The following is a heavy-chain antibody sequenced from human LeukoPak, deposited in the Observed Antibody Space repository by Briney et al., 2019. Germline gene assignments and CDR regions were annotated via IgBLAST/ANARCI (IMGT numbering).Heavy chain of an antibody. CDR1: GFTFSSYS. V-gene: IGHV3-21*01. Sequence: GGSLRLSCAASGFTFSSYSMNWVRQAPGKGLELVSSISSSSSYIYYADSVKGRFTISRDNAKNSLYLQMNSLRAEDTAVYYCARDAAAEQIDYWGQGTLVTVSS. D-gene: IGHD6-13*01. CDR2: ISSSSSYI. J-gene: IGHJ4*02. CDR3: ARDAAAEQIDY.